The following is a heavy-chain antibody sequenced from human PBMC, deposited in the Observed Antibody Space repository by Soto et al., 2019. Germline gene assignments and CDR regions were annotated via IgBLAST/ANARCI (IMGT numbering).Heavy chain of an antibody. Sequence: PGGSLRLSCAASGFTFSSYAMSWVRQAPGKGLEWVAAISGGGGSTYYADSVKGRFTISRDNSKNTLYLQMNSLRGEDTTVYYCARGHCSTTTCHRDYWGQGTLVTVSS. CDR1: GFTFSSYA. D-gene: IGHD2-2*01. V-gene: IGHV3-23*01. CDR3: ARGHCSTTTCHRDY. CDR2: ISGGGGST. J-gene: IGHJ4*02.